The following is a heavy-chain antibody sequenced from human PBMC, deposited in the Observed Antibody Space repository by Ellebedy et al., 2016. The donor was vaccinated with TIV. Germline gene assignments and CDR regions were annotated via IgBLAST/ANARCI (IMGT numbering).Heavy chain of an antibody. J-gene: IGHJ4*02. Sequence: AASVKVSCKTSGYIFTAYHIHWVRQAPGQGLEWMGCPHPSSGGTNYAKNFQGRVSMTRDTSISTAYMELSRLNSDDTAVYYCAAFPYISTSSAYWGQGTLVTVSS. CDR1: GYIFTAYH. D-gene: IGHD6-6*01. CDR3: AAFPYISTSSAY. V-gene: IGHV1-2*02. CDR2: PHPSSGGT.